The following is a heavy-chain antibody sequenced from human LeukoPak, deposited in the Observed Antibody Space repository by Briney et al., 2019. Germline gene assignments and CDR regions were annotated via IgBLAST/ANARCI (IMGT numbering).Heavy chain of an antibody. J-gene: IGHJ3*02. Sequence: ASVKVSCKASGYTFSDYYIYWVRQAPGQGLEWMGWINPNSGGTKYAQKFQGGVTMTRDTSISTAYMELSRLRSDDTAVYYCARLSWLRHACDIWGQGTMVTVSS. CDR3: ARLSWLRHACDI. D-gene: IGHD5-12*01. CDR2: INPNSGGT. V-gene: IGHV1-2*02. CDR1: GYTFSDYY.